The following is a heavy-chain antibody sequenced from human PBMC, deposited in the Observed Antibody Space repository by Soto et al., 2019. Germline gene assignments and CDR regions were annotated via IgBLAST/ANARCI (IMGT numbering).Heavy chain of an antibody. CDR1: GFTFSSHS. CDR2: ISNTNVDT. Sequence: EVHMLESGGGLVQPGGSLRLSCAASGFTFSSHSMTWVRQAPGKGLEWISGISNTNVDTFYAESMKGRFTISRDNSKNTVARKMNILRADDTARYFFSKWSCDGASWCQRTLVIVSS. V-gene: IGHV3-23*01. J-gene: IGHJ4*02. CDR3: SKWSCDGAS. D-gene: IGHD2-8*01.